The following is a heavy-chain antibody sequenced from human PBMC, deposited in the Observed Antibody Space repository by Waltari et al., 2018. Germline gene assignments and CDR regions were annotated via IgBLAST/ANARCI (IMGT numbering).Heavy chain of an antibody. V-gene: IGHV4-38-2*02. CDR3: ARESSATDYYMDV. CDR2: ICHSGST. D-gene: IGHD5-12*01. Sequence: QVQLQESGPGLVKPSEALSLTCAVSAYSISSTYCWGWIRQPPGKGLEWIGSICHSGSTYNNPSLKSRVSISVDTSKNQFSLKLSSVTAADTAVYYCARESSATDYYMDVWGKGTTVTVSS. CDR1: AYSISSTYC. J-gene: IGHJ6*03.